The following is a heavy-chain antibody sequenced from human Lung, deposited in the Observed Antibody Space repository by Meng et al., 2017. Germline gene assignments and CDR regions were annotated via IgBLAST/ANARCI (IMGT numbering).Heavy chain of an antibody. V-gene: IGHV4-34*01. CDR3: ARGPTTMAHDFDY. CDR1: GGSFSDYY. D-gene: IGHD4-11*01. J-gene: IGHJ4*02. CDR2: INHSGST. Sequence: QVQLQQWGAGLLKPSETLSLTCVVSGGSFSDYYWSWIRLPPGKGLEWIGEINHSGSTNYNPSLESRATISVDTSQNNLSLKLSSVTAADSAVYYCARGPTTMAHDFDYWGQGTLAPSPQ.